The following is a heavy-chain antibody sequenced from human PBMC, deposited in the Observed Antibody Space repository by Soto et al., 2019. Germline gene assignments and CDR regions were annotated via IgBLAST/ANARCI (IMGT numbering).Heavy chain of an antibody. V-gene: IGHV1-18*01. J-gene: IGHJ6*02. CDR3: ARNTIFEYYYYYGMDV. CDR2: ISAYNGNT. D-gene: IGHD3-3*01. CDR1: GYTFTSYG. Sequence: ASVKVSCKASGYTFTSYGISWVRQAPGQGLEWMGWISAYNGNTNYAQKLQGRVTMTTDTSTSTAYMELRSLRSDDTAVYYCARNTIFEYYYYYGMDVWGQGTTVTVS.